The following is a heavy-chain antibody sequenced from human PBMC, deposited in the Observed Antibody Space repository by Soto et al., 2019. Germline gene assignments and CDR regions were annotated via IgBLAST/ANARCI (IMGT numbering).Heavy chain of an antibody. D-gene: IGHD3-10*01. Sequence: SVKVSCKASGGTLSRYAINWGRQAPGQRLEWMGGIIPIFGTANYAQKFQGRVTITADESTSTAYMELSSLRSEDTAVYYCAREGEYYGSGSYRPLDPWGQGTLVTVSS. J-gene: IGHJ5*02. CDR2: IIPIFGTA. V-gene: IGHV1-69*13. CDR3: AREGEYYGSGSYRPLDP. CDR1: GGTLSRYA.